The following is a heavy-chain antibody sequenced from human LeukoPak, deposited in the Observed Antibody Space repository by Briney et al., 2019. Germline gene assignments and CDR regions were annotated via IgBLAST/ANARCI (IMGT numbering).Heavy chain of an antibody. CDR1: GYTFTGYY. D-gene: IGHD5-18*01. CDR3: AREGGYSYGYPIPYYLDY. J-gene: IGHJ4*02. CDR2: INPNSGGT. Sequence: ASVKVSCKASGYTFTGYYMHWVRQAPGQGLEWMGWINPNSGGTNYAQKFQGRVTMTRDTSISTAYMELSRLRSDDTAVYYCAREGGYSYGYPIPYYLDYWGQGTLVTVSS. V-gene: IGHV1-2*02.